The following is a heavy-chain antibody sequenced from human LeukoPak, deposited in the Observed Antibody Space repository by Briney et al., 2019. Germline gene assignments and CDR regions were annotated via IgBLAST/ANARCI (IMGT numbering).Heavy chain of an antibody. D-gene: IGHD3-3*01. CDR1: GGSFSGYY. CDR3: ARGRGYDFWSGYSEEFFV. V-gene: IGHV4-34*01. CDR2: INHSGST. Sequence: SETLSLTCAVYGGSFSGYYWSWIRQPPGKGLEWIGEINHSGSTNYNPSLKSRVTISVDTSKNQFSLKLSSVTAADTAVYYCARGRGYDFWSGYSEEFFVWGQGTLVTVSS. J-gene: IGHJ4*02.